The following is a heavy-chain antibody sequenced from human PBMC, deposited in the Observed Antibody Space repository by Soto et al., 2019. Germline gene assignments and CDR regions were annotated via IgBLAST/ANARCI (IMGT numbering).Heavy chain of an antibody. CDR1: GFTFDDYA. CDR3: AYKSSGPHQWFDP. J-gene: IGHJ5*02. Sequence: PGGSLRLSCAASGFTFDDYAMHWVRQAPGEGLEWVASISWNSGSIGYGDSVKGRFTISRDNAKNSLFLQMNSLRSEDTAVYYCAYKSSGPHQWFDPWGQGTLVTVSS. V-gene: IGHV3-9*01. CDR2: ISWNSGSI. D-gene: IGHD6-19*01.